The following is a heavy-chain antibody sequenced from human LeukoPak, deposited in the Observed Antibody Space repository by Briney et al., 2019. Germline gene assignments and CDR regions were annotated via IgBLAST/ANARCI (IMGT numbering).Heavy chain of an antibody. J-gene: IGHJ4*02. D-gene: IGHD6-19*01. Sequence: GASVKVSCKASGYTFTNYDINWVRQATGQGLEWLGWMDPNTGNTGYAQKFQGRVTITRNTSIRTAYMELSSLRSEDTAVYYCAAHRHYSSGWFDYWGQGTLVTVSS. V-gene: IGHV1-8*03. CDR2: MDPNTGNT. CDR1: GYTFTNYD. CDR3: AAHRHYSSGWFDY.